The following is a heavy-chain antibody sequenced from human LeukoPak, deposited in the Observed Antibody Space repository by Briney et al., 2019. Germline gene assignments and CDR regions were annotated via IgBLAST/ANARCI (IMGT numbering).Heavy chain of an antibody. V-gene: IGHV3-30*18. CDR1: GFTFSSYG. CDR2: ISYDGSNK. Sequence: PGGSLRLSCAASGFTFSSYGMHWVRQAPGKGLEWVAVISYDGSNKYSADSVKGRFTISRDNSKNTLYLQMNSLRAEDTAVYYCAKDLDGDYALGFDYWGQGTLVTVSS. J-gene: IGHJ4*02. CDR3: AKDLDGDYALGFDY. D-gene: IGHD4-17*01.